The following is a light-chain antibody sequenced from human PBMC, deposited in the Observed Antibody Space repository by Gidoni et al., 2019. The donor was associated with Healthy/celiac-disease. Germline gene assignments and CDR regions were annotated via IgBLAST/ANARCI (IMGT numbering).Light chain of an antibody. CDR2: WAS. Sequence: DIVMTQSPDSLAVSLGERATINCKSSQSVLYSSNNKNYLAWYQQKTGQPPKLLIYWASTRESGVPDRFSGSGSGTDFTLTISSLQAEDVAVYYCQQYYSTPHTFXXXTKVEIK. J-gene: IGKJ1*01. CDR1: QSVLYSSNNKNY. CDR3: QQYYSTPHT. V-gene: IGKV4-1*01.